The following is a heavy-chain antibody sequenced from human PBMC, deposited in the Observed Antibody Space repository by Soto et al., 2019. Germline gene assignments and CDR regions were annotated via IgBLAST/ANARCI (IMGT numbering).Heavy chain of an antibody. CDR1: GGSISSGGYS. CDR2: IYHSGST. CDR3: AREESVTTCFDY. V-gene: IGHV4-30-2*01. J-gene: IGHJ4*02. Sequence: PSETLSLTCAVSGGSISSGGYSWSWIRQPPGKGLEWIGYIYHSGSTYYNPSLKSRVTISVDRSKNQFSLKLSSVTAADTAVYYCAREESVTTCFDYWGQGTLVTVSS. D-gene: IGHD4-17*01.